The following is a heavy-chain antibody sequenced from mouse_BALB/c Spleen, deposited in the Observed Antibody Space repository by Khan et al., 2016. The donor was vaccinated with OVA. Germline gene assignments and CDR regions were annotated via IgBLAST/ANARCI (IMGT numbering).Heavy chain of an antibody. Sequence: LVKTGASVKISCKASGYSLTGYYMHWVKQSHGKSLKWIGYISCYNGVISYNQKFKGKATFTVDTSSSTAYMHFNSLTSEDSAVYYCARGDYYCSSSFAYWGQGTLVTVSA. CDR2: ISCYNGVI. D-gene: IGHD1-1*01. V-gene: IGHV1S34*01. J-gene: IGHJ3*01. CDR1: GYSLTGYY. CDR3: ARGDYYCSSSFAY.